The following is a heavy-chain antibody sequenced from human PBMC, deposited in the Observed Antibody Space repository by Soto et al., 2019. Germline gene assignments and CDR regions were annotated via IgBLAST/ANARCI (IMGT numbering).Heavy chain of an antibody. CDR1: GFTFSGYA. J-gene: IGHJ4*02. CDR3: TRGPRPSSSGTGAY. V-gene: IGHV3-23*01. D-gene: IGHD1-26*01. CDR2: ISNSGGST. Sequence: EVHLLQSGGDLVQPGGSLRLSCAASGFTFSGYAMSWVRQAPGKGLEWVSGISNSGGSTFYSDSVKGRFTISRDNDKNTLYLQLDSLRVEDTAMYYCTRGPRPSSSGTGAYWGPGTQVTVSS.